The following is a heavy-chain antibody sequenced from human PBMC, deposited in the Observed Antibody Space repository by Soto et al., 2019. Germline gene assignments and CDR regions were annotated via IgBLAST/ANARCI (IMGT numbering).Heavy chain of an antibody. J-gene: IGHJ4*02. V-gene: IGHV3-23*01. CDR1: GFMFRGYV. Sequence: LESGRGPLQPGGSRRLSCEAFGFMFRGYVMHWVRQAPGKGLEWVAAITGSGADTDYADAVKGRSTISRDNSRNTVSLQTTSLRVEDTAVYYCAREDGGGPLDYWGQGTLVTVSS. CDR2: ITGSGADT. CDR3: AREDGGGPLDY. D-gene: IGHD2-15*01.